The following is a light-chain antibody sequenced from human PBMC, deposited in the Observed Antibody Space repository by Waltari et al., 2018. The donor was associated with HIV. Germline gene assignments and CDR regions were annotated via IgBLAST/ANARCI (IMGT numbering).Light chain of an antibody. CDR2: AAS. V-gene: IGKV1-27*01. CDR3: QKYNIVPYT. CDR1: QDIRKY. J-gene: IGKJ2*01. Sequence: DIQMTQSPSSLSASVGDRVTITCRASQDIRKYLAWSQQKAGTAPKLLIYAASILQSGVPSRFSGGESGTDFTLTISSLQPEDVATYYCQKYNIVPYTFGQGTKLEIK.